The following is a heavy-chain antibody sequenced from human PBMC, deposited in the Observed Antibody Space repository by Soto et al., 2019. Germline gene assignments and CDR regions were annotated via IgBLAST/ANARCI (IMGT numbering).Heavy chain of an antibody. CDR2: FFTGGST. CDR3: VRERRGLGIGFDH. V-gene: IGHV3-53*01. J-gene: IGHJ4*02. D-gene: IGHD6-19*01. Sequence: PGGSLRLSCAAAGFNVSDNYMGWVRQAPGKGLEWVSSFFTGGSTDYADSVKGRFTISRDDSKNTVYPQTNSLRAEDTAVYFCVRERRGLGIGFDHWGQGTLVTVSS. CDR1: GFNVSDNY.